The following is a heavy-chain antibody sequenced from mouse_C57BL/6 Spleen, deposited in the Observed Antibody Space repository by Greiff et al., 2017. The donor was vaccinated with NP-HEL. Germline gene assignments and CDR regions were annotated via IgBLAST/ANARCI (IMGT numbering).Heavy chain of an antibody. CDR2: ISYDGSN. J-gene: IGHJ1*03. V-gene: IGHV3-6*01. D-gene: IGHD3-1*01. CDR3: ASLGRGYFDV. CDR1: GYSITSGYY. Sequence: DVKLQESGPGLVKPSQSLSLTCSVTGYSITSGYYWNWIRQFPGNKLEWMGYISYDGSNNYNPSLKNRISITRDTSKNQFFLKLNSVTTEDTATYYCASLGRGYFDVWGTGTTVTVSS.